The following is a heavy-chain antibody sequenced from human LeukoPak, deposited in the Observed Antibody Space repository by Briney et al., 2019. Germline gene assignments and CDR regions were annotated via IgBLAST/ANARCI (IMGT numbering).Heavy chain of an antibody. CDR2: IRDKAYNYVT. CDR3: VRPGSGNYYYY. D-gene: IGHD3-10*01. J-gene: IGHJ4*02. V-gene: IGHV3-73*01. CDR1: GFTFSASS. Sequence: PGGSLRLSCAASGFTFSASSMHWVRQTSGKGLEWVDRIRDKAYNYVTASAESLKGRFTVSRDDSRNMVYLQMNSLKTEDTAVYYCVRPGSGNYYYYWGQGTLVTVSS.